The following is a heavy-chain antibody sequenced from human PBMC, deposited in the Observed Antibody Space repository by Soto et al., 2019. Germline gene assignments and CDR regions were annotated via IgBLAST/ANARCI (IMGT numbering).Heavy chain of an antibody. J-gene: IGHJ4*02. Sequence: ASVKVSCKATGYTFINSAIAWVRQAPGQGLEWMGWISPYNGNTNYAQRVQGRVTITTDTSTSTAYMEIRSAVTTADTAVYYCATRPPGGPYRGVFDYWSQGTLVTVSS. D-gene: IGHD3-10*01. CDR3: ATRPPGGPYRGVFDY. V-gene: IGHV1-18*01. CDR1: GYTFINSA. CDR2: ISPYNGNT.